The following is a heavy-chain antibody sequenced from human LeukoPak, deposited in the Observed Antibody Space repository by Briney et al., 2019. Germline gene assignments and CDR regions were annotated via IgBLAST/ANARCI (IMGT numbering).Heavy chain of an antibody. D-gene: IGHD2-21*02. CDR2: ISYDGSNK. Sequence: PGRSLRLSCAASGFTFSSYAMYWVRQAPGKGLEWVAVISYDGSNKYYADSVKGRFTISRDNSKNTLYLQMNSLRAEDTAVYYCASNRLSWRLAYYFDYWGQGTLVTVSS. V-gene: IGHV3-30*04. J-gene: IGHJ4*02. CDR3: ASNRLSWRLAYYFDY. CDR1: GFTFSSYA.